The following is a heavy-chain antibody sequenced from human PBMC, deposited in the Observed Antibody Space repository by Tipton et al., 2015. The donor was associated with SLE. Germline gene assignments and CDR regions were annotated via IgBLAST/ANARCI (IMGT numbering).Heavy chain of an antibody. CDR1: GYSFSNYW. CDR2: IYPGDSAT. D-gene: IGHD6-6*01. CDR3: VRHGVHTRSSMVEY. V-gene: IGHV5-51*01. Sequence: VQLVQSGAEVKKPGESLKMSCEGSGYSFSNYWIGWVRQMPGKGLEWIGIIYPGDSATRYSPSFECQATMSADKSINTAYLQWSSRKASDTATYYCVRHGVHTRSSMVEYWGQGTLVTFSS. J-gene: IGHJ4*02.